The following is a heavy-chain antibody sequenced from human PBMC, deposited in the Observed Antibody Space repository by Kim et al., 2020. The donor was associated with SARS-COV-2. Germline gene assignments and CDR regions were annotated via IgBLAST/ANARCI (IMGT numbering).Heavy chain of an antibody. Sequence: HCTDSGKDRFTIPSDNSKSTLYLQMNWLSAEDTAVYYCARHSGCYSDFDDWGQGTLVTVSS. V-gene: IGHV3-53*05. CDR3: ARHSGCYSDFDD. J-gene: IGHJ4*02. D-gene: IGHD2-15*01.